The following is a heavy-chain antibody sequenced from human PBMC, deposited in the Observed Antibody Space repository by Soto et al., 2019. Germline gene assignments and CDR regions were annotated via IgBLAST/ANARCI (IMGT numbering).Heavy chain of an antibody. CDR3: ARDRCSGGSCYFDY. CDR1: GGTFSSYA. V-gene: IGHV1-69*01. CDR2: IIPIFGTP. Sequence: QVQLVQSGAEVKKPGSSVKVSCKASGGTFSSYAISWVRQAPGQGLEWMGGIIPIFGTPNYAQKFQGRVTITADESTSAAYMELSSLRSEDTAVYYCARDRCSGGSCYFDYWGQGTLVTVSS. D-gene: IGHD2-15*01. J-gene: IGHJ4*02.